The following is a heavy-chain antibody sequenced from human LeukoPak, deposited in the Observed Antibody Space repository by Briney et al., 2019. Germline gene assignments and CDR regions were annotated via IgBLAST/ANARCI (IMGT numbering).Heavy chain of an antibody. CDR1: GGSFSGYY. J-gene: IGHJ4*02. CDR3: AKEAAAGSFDY. V-gene: IGHV4-34*01. D-gene: IGHD6-13*01. Sequence: SETLSLTCAVYGGSFSGYYWSWIRQPPGKGLEWIGEINHSGSTNYNPSLKSRVTISVDTSKNQFSLKLSSVTAADTAVYYCAKEAAAGSFDYWGQGTLVTVSS. CDR2: INHSGST.